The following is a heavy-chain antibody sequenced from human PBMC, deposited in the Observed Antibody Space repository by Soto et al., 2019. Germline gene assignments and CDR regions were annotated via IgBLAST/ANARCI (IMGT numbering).Heavy chain of an antibody. CDR2: IYWNDDK. CDR1: GFSLSTSGVG. Sequence: SGPTLVNPTQTLTLTCTFSGFSLSTSGVGVGWIRQPPGKALEVLALIYWNDDKRYSPSLKSRLTITKDTSKNQVVLTMTNMDPVDTATYYCALLYYYGSGSRAPRTWFDPWGQGTLVTVSS. J-gene: IGHJ5*02. V-gene: IGHV2-5*01. D-gene: IGHD3-10*01. CDR3: ALLYYYGSGSRAPRTWFDP.